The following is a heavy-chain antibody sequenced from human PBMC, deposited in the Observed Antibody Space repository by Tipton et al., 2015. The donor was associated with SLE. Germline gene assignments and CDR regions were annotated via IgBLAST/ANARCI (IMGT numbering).Heavy chain of an antibody. Sequence: QVQLVQSGGGVVQPGRSLRLSCAASGFTFSSYAMHWVRQAPGKGLEWVTVISYDGSKKYYADSVKGRFTISRDNSKNTLYLQMNSLRAEDTAVFYCAREWGSGSRGAFDIWGQGKMVTVSS. V-gene: IGHV3-30*04. D-gene: IGHD1-26*01. J-gene: IGHJ3*02. CDR1: GFTFSSYA. CDR3: AREWGSGSRGAFDI. CDR2: ISYDGSKK.